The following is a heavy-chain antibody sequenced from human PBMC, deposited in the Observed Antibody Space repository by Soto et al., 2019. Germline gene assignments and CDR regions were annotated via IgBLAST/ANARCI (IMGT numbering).Heavy chain of an antibody. J-gene: IGHJ5*02. V-gene: IGHV4-30-4*01. CDR2: IYYSGST. CDR3: ARDVNCSGGSCYLVSWFDP. D-gene: IGHD2-15*01. CDR1: GGSISSGDYY. Sequence: SETLSLTCTVSGGSISSGDYYWSWIRQPPGKGLEWIGYIYYSGSTYYNPSLKSRVTISVDTSKNQFSLKLSSVTAADTAVYYCARDVNCSGGSCYLVSWFDPWGQGTLVTVSS.